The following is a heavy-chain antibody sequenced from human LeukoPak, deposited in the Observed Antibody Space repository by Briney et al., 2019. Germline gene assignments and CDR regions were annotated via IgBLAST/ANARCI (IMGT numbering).Heavy chain of an antibody. V-gene: IGHV3-48*03. CDR3: AKRWWQWYYFDY. D-gene: IGHD6-19*01. CDR2: ISSSGSTI. CDR1: GFTFSSYE. J-gene: IGHJ4*02. Sequence: PGGSLRLSCAASGFTFSSYEMNWVRQAPGKGLEWVSYISSSGSTIYYADSMKGRFTISRDNSKNTLYLQMNSLRVEDTAVYFGAKRWWQWYYFDYWGQASLVTLSS.